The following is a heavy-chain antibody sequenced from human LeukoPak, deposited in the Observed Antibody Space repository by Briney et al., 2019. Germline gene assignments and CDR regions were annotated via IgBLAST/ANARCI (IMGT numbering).Heavy chain of an antibody. D-gene: IGHD3-10*01. CDR2: IYTSGST. CDR1: GGSISSGSYY. CDR3: AGSGSYYKGGYYYYYMDV. Sequence: SETLSLTCTVSGGSISSGSYYWSWIRQPAGKGLEWIGRIYTSGSTNYNPSLKSRVTISVDTSKNQFSLKLNSVTAADTAVYYCAGSGSYYKGGYYYYYMDVWGKGTTVTISS. V-gene: IGHV4-61*02. J-gene: IGHJ6*03.